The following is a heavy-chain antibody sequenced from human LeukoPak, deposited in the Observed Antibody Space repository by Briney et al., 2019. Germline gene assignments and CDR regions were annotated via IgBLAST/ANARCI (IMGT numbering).Heavy chain of an antibody. D-gene: IGHD3-9*01. CDR2: IYWDDDK. Sequence: ESGPTLVNPTQTLTLTCTFSGYLLSTSGVGVGWIRQPPGKALEWLALIYWDDDKRYSPSLKSRLTITKDTSKNQVVLTMTNMDPVDTATYYCAHRGFDWQGGWFDPWGQGTLVTVSS. J-gene: IGHJ5*02. CDR1: GYLLSTSGVG. CDR3: AHRGFDWQGGWFDP. V-gene: IGHV2-5*02.